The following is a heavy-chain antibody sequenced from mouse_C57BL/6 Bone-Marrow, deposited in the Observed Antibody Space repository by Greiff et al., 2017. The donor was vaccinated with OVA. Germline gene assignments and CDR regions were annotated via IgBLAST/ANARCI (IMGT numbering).Heavy chain of an antibody. CDR1: GYTFTSYW. Sequence: QVQLQQPGAELVRPGSSVKLSCKASGYTFTSYWMDWVKQRPGQGLEWIGNIYPSDSETHYNQKFKDKATLTVDKSSSTAYMQLSSLTSEDSAVYYFARRRCAYYYAMDYWGQGTSVTVSS. V-gene: IGHV1-61*01. CDR3: ARRRCAYYYAMDY. CDR2: IYPSDSET. J-gene: IGHJ4*01.